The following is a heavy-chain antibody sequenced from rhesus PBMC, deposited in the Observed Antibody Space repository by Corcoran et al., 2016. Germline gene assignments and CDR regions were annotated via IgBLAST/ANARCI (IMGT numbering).Heavy chain of an antibody. D-gene: IGHD3-3*01. CDR1: GGSISSNY. Sequence: QLQLQESGPGLVKPSETLSLTCAVSGGSISSNYWSWIRQPPGKGLEWIGRISGSGGSTDYNPSLKSRFTISTDTSKNQFSLKLSSVTAADTAVYYCARDYNFWTGYYTGDAFDFWGQGLRVTVSS. CDR3: ARDYNFWTGYYTGDAFDF. J-gene: IGHJ3*01. CDR2: ISGSGGST. V-gene: IGHV4-173*01.